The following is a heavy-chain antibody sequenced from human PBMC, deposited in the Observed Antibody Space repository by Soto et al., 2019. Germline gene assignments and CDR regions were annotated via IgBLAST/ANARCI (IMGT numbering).Heavy chain of an antibody. V-gene: IGHV1-46*01. CDR3: ARGILPGPRNDFWSGLSPSSYYYYGMDV. Sequence: ASVKVSCKASGYTFTSYYMHWVRIINPSGGSTSYEQKFQGRVTMTRDTSTSTVYMELSSLRSEDTAVYYCARGILPGPRNDFWSGLSPSSYYYYGMDVWGQGTTVTVSS. D-gene: IGHD3-3*01. J-gene: IGHJ6*02. CDR2: INPSGGST. CDR1: GYTFTSYY.